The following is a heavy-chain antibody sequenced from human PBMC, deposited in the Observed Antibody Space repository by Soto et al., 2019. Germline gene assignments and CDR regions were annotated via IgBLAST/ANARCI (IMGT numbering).Heavy chain of an antibody. CDR3: AHSRNLITEDAQVGDFDY. J-gene: IGHJ4*02. Sequence: QITLKESGPTLVKPTQPLTLTCSFSGFSLTTDGVGVGWVRQPPGEALEWLALIYWDDDERYSPSLKSRLTITKDPSKNPVVLIMTNMDPVDTATYYCAHSRNLITEDAQVGDFDYWGQGTLVTVSS. D-gene: IGHD3-10*01. CDR1: GFSLTTDGVG. V-gene: IGHV2-5*02. CDR2: IYWDDDE.